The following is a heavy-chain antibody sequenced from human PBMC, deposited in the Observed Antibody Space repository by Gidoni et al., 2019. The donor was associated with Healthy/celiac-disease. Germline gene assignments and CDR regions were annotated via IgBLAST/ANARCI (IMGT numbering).Heavy chain of an antibody. J-gene: IGHJ5*02. CDR2: IWYDGSNK. CDR1: GFTFSSYG. V-gene: IGHV3-33*08. D-gene: IGHD3-10*01. Sequence: QVQLVESGGGVVQPGRSLRLSCAASGFTFSSYGMHGVRQAPGKGLEWVAVIWYDGSNKYYADSVKGRFTISRDNSKNTLYLQMNSLRAEDTAVYYCAREDVSGLWFGDRFDPWGQGTLVTVSS. CDR3: AREDVSGLWFGDRFDP.